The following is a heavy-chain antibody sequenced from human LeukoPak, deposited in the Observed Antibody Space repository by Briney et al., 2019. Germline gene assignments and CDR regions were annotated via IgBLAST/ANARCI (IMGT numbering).Heavy chain of an antibody. V-gene: IGHV3-21*01. J-gene: IGHJ4*02. Sequence: GGSLRLSCAASGFTFRSYSMNWVRQAPGKGLEWVSSISSSSSYIYYADSVKGRFTISRDNAKNSLYLQMNSLRAEDTAVYYCARDEELRYFDWLLRASSFDYWGQGTLVTVSS. CDR2: ISSSSSYI. CDR1: GFTFRSYS. CDR3: ARDEELRYFDWLLRASSFDY. D-gene: IGHD3-9*01.